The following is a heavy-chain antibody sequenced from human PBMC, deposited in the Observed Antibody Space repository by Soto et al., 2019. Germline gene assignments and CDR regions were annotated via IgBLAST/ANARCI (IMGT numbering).Heavy chain of an antibody. Sequence: PGGSLRLSCAASGFTFSSYWMHWVRQAPGKGLVWVSRISSDGRSTSYADSVKGRFTISRDNAKNTLYLQMNSLRAEDTAVYYCARLTVIRGVSADYWGQGTLVTVSS. CDR3: ARLTVIRGVSADY. D-gene: IGHD3-10*01. J-gene: IGHJ4*02. V-gene: IGHV3-74*01. CDR2: ISSDGRST. CDR1: GFTFSSYW.